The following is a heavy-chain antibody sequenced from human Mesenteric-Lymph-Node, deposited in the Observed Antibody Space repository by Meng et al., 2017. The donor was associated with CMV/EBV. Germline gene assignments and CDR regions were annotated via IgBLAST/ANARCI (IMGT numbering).Heavy chain of an antibody. CDR1: GYSFTRYW. CDR2: IYPGDSDT. V-gene: IGHV5-51*01. J-gene: IGHJ3*02. Sequence: GESLKISCYGSGYSFTRYWIGWVRQIPGKGLEWMGIIYPGDSDTRYSPSFLGQVTISADKSISTAYLQWSSLKASDTAMYYCARASYYYDNLDAFDIWGQGTMVTVSS. D-gene: IGHD3-22*01. CDR3: ARASYYYDNLDAFDI.